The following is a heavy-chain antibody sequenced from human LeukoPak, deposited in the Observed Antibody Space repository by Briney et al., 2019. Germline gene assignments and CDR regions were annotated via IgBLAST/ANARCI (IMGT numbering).Heavy chain of an antibody. Sequence: GGSLRLSCAASGFTFSSYEMNWVRQAPGKGLEWVSYISSSGSTIYYADSVKGRFTISRDNAKNTLYLQMNSLRAEDTAVYYCARAGEGLLAYSFDLWGQGTMVTVSS. V-gene: IGHV3-48*03. D-gene: IGHD1-26*01. J-gene: IGHJ3*01. CDR3: ARAGEGLLAYSFDL. CDR2: ISSSGSTI. CDR1: GFTFSSYE.